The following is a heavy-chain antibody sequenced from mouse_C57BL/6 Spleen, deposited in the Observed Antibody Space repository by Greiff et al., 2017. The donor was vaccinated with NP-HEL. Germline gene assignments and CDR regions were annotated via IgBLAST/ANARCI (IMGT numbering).Heavy chain of an antibody. CDR3: ARVGGNYEGDY. CDR1: GYTFTSYW. Sequence: QVQLQQPGAELVKPGASVKLSCKASGYTFTSYWMHWVKQRPGQGLEWIGMIHPNSGSTNYNEKFKSKATLTVDKSSSTAYMQLSSLTSEDSAVYYCARVGGNYEGDYWGQGTSVTVSS. V-gene: IGHV1-64*01. J-gene: IGHJ4*01. D-gene: IGHD2-1*01. CDR2: IHPNSGST.